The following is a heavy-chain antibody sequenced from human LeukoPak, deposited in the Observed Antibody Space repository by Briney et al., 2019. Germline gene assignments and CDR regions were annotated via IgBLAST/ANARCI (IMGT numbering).Heavy chain of an antibody. V-gene: IGHV1-2*06. J-gene: IGHJ6*03. CDR1: GYTSTGYY. CDR2: INPNSGGT. Sequence: ASVKVSCKASGYTSTGYYMHWVRQAPGQGLEWMGRINPNSGGTNYAQKFQGRVTMTTDTSTSTAYMELSRLRSDDTAVYYCARVYYDFWGVERGDYYYYMDVWGKGTTVTVSS. CDR3: ARVYYDFWGVERGDYYYYMDV. D-gene: IGHD3-3*01.